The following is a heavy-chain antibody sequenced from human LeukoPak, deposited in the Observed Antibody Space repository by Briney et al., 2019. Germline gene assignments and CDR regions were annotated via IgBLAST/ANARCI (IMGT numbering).Heavy chain of an antibody. J-gene: IGHJ5*02. CDR2: TFYRSKWYY. CDR1: GDSVSSNNAS. D-gene: IGHD3-10*01. V-gene: IGHV6-1*01. CDR3: AREVAMIRGVKNWFDR. Sequence: SQTLSLTCAISGDSVSSNNASWNWIRQSPSRGLEWLGRTFYRSKWYYDYEASLRSRITINPDTSKNQFSLQLNSVTPEDTAMYYCAREVAMIRGVKNWFDRWGQGTLVTVSS.